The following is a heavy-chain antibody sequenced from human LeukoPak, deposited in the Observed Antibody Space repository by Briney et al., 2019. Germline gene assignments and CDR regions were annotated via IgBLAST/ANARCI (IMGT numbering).Heavy chain of an antibody. CDR1: GGSISSSNW. D-gene: IGHD1-7*01. CDR3: ARVGTATTSSYYYYYMDV. J-gene: IGHJ6*03. CDR2: IYHSGST. Sequence: SETLSLTCAVSGGSISSSNWWSWVRQPPGKGLEWIGEIYHSGSTNYNPSLKSRVTISVDKSKNQLSLKLSSVTAADTAVYYCARVGTATTSSYYYYYMDVWGKGTTVTVSS. V-gene: IGHV4-4*02.